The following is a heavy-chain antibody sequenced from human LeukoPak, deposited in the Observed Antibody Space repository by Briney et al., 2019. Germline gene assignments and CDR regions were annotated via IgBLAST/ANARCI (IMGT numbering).Heavy chain of an antibody. CDR3: ARVYRSCSGYCFDY. Sequence: GGSLRLSCAASGFIYSSYWMTWVRQAPGKGLEWVANIKQDGSEKYDVDSVKGRFTISRDNAQNSLYLQMNSLRAEDTAVYYCARVYRSCSGYCFDYWGQGTLATVSS. CDR2: IKQDGSEK. J-gene: IGHJ4*02. V-gene: IGHV3-7*01. D-gene: IGHD3-10*02. CDR1: GFIYSSYW.